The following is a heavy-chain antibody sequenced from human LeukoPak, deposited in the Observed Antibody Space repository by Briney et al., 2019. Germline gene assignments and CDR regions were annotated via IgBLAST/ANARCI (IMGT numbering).Heavy chain of an antibody. J-gene: IGHJ4*02. D-gene: IGHD4-17*01. CDR3: TTVLPYGDYGFY. CDR2: FKSKTDGGTT. V-gene: IGHV3-15*01. Sequence: PGGSLRTSCGAPGFTFSNAWVSWVRPAPGKGLGWVCRFKSKTDGGTTDYAAPVKGRFTISRDDSTNTLYLQMNSLKTEDTAVYYCTTVLPYGDYGFYWGQGTLVTVSS. CDR1: GFTFSNAW.